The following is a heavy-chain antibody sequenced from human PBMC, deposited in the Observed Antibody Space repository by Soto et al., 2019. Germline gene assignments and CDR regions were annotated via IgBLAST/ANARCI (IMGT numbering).Heavy chain of an antibody. CDR2: IIPIFGTA. V-gene: IGHV1-69*13. J-gene: IGHJ4*02. CDR3: ARGPSNCSSTSCPRLDY. Sequence: SVKVSCKASGGTFSSYAISWVRQAPGQGLEWMGGIIPIFGTANYAQKFQGRVTITADESTSTAYMELSSLRSEDTAVYYCARGPSNCSSTSCPRLDYWGQGTLVTVSS. D-gene: IGHD2-2*01. CDR1: GGTFSSYA.